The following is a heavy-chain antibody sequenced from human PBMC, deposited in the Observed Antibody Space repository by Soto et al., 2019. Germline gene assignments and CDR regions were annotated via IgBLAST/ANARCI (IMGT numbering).Heavy chain of an antibody. V-gene: IGHV3-33*08. J-gene: IGHJ6*02. Sequence: PGGSLRLSCAASGFTFSSYSMHWVRQAPGKGLEWVAVIWYDGSNKYYADSVKGRFTISRDNSKNTLYLQMNSLRAEDTAVYYCARAAAGRTRYYYYGMDVWGQGTTVTVSS. CDR2: IWYDGSNK. D-gene: IGHD6-13*01. CDR1: GFTFSSYS. CDR3: ARAAAGRTRYYYYGMDV.